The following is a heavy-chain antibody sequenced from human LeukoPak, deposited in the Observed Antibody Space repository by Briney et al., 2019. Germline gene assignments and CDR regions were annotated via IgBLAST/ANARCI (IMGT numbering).Heavy chain of an antibody. Sequence: PSETLSLTCTVSGGSIRSYYWSWIRQPPGKGLEWIGYICDSGSTNYNPSLKSRVTISVDTSKNQFSLKLSSVTAADTAVYYCASYNFWSGNFDYWGQGTLVTVSS. CDR2: ICDSGST. V-gene: IGHV4-59*01. CDR1: GGSIRSYY. CDR3: ASYNFWSGNFDY. D-gene: IGHD3-3*01. J-gene: IGHJ4*02.